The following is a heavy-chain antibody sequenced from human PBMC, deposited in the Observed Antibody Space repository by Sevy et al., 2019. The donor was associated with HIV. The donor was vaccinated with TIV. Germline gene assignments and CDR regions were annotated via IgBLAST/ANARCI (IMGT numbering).Heavy chain of an antibody. Sequence: GGSLRLSCAASGFTFSTYAMTWVRQAPGKGLEWVSVISGSGGSTYYADSVKGRFTISRDNSKNTLYLQMNSLRAEDTAVYYCAKDRVSGTYHPGDFDYWGQGTLVTVSS. CDR2: ISGSGGST. J-gene: IGHJ4*02. D-gene: IGHD3-16*02. CDR1: GFTFSTYA. V-gene: IGHV3-23*01. CDR3: AKDRVSGTYHPGDFDY.